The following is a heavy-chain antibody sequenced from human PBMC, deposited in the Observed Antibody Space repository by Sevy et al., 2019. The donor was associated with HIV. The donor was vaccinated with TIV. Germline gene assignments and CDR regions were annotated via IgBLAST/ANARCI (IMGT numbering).Heavy chain of an antibody. CDR2: ISSSSSYI. J-gene: IGHJ6*02. CDR1: GFTFSSYS. V-gene: IGHV3-21*01. D-gene: IGHD3-3*01. CDR3: ARDAISLRFLPGGYGMDV. Sequence: GGSLRLSCAASGFTFSSYSMNWVRQAPGKGLEWVSSISSSSSYIYYAHSVKGRFTISRDNAKNSLYLQMNSLRAEDTAVYYCARDAISLRFLPGGYGMDVWGQGTTVTVSS.